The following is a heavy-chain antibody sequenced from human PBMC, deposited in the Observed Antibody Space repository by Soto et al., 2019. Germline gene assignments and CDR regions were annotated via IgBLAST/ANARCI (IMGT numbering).Heavy chain of an antibody. V-gene: IGHV5-51*01. CDR2: IYPGDSDT. Sequence: GESLKISCKGSGYSFTSYWIGWVRQMPGKGLEWMGIIYPGDSDTRYSPSFQGQVTISADKSISTAYLQWSSLKASDTAMYYCASSSYGYQYYYYYCGMEVWGQGTTVT. CDR1: GYSFTSYW. D-gene: IGHD5-18*01. CDR3: ASSSYGYQYYYYYCGMEV. J-gene: IGHJ6*02.